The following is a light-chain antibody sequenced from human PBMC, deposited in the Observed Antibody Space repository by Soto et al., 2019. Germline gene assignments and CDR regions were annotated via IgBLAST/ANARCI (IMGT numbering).Light chain of an antibody. V-gene: IGKV2-30*01. CDR1: PGLLSSDGNTY. J-gene: IGKJ5*01. Sequence: DVVRTRSPLSLPVTLGEPASISCGWSPGLLSSDGNTYLNWFQQRPGQSPRRLSYKVSTRASGVPDRFSGSGSGTDFALRISMVEAEDVGVYYCMQGTHWPSTFGQGTRLEIK. CDR3: MQGTHWPST. CDR2: KVS.